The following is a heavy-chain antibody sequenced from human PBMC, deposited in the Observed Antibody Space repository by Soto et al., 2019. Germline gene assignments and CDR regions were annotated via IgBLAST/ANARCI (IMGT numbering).Heavy chain of an antibody. CDR1: GYSISSGYY. J-gene: IGHJ5*02. CDR3: ARERIVVVVAATGWFDP. Sequence: KPSETLSLTCAVSGYSISSGYYWGWIRQPPGKGLEWIGSIYHSGSTYYNPSLRSRVTISVDTSKNQFSLKLSSVTAADTAVYYCARERIVVVVAATGWFDPWGQGTLVTVSS. CDR2: IYHSGST. V-gene: IGHV4-38-2*02. D-gene: IGHD2-15*01.